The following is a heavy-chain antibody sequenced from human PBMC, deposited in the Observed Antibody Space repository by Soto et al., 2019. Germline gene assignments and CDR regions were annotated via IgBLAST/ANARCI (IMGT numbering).Heavy chain of an antibody. V-gene: IGHV4-39*01. D-gene: IGHD3-22*01. CDR1: GGSISSSSYY. J-gene: IGHJ4*02. Sequence: QLQLQESGPGLVKPSETLSLTCTVSGGSISSSSYYWGWIRQPPGKGLEWIGSIYYSGSTYYNPSLKSRVTISVDTSKNQFSLKLSSVTAADTAVYYCARHTPHHRYYYDSSGYIDYWGQGTLVTVSS. CDR2: IYYSGST. CDR3: ARHTPHHRYYYDSSGYIDY.